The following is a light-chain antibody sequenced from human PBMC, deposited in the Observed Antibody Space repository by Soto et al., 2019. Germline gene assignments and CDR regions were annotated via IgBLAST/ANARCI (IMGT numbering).Light chain of an antibody. CDR1: QSISSY. J-gene: IGKJ1*01. Sequence: DSQMTQSPSSLSASVGDRVTITCRASQSISSYLNCYQQKPGKDPKLLIYAASILQSGVPSRFSGRGSGTDFTLTISSXQPEDFATYHCQQSYSTPRTFGQGTKVDTK. CDR3: QQSYSTPRT. V-gene: IGKV1-39*01. CDR2: AAS.